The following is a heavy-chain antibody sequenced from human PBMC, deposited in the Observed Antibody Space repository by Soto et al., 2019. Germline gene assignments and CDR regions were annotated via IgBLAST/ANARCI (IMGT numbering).Heavy chain of an antibody. CDR1: GGSISSYY. J-gene: IGHJ5*02. CDR2: IYYSGST. D-gene: IGHD2-2*01. V-gene: IGHV4-59*01. CDR3: ARWDMVVVPAAIGWFDP. Sequence: SETLSLTCTVSGGSISSYYWSWIRQPPGKGLEWIGYIYYSGSTNYNPSLKSRVTISVDTSKNQFSLKLSSVTAADTAVYYCARWDMVVVPAAIGWFDPWGQGTLVTVS.